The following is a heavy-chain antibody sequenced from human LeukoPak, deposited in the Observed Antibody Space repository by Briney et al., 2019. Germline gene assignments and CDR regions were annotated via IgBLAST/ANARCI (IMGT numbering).Heavy chain of an antibody. CDR3: ARGGRITIFGPFDY. D-gene: IGHD3-3*01. V-gene: IGHV1-69*13. J-gene: IGHJ4*02. CDR1: GGTFSSYA. Sequence: GASVKVSCKASGGTFSSYAISWVRQAPGQGLEWMGGIIPVFGTANYAQKFQGRVTITADESTSTAYMELSSLRSEDTAVYYCARGGRITIFGPFDYWGQGTLVTVSS. CDR2: IIPVFGTA.